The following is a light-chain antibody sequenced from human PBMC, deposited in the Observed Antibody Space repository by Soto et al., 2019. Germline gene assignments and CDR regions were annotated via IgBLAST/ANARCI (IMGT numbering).Light chain of an antibody. CDR3: HHYNNWPHT. J-gene: IGKJ4*01. Sequence: DIVMTQSPATLSVSPGERATLSCRASQSVASNLAWYQQRPGQAPRLLIYGASTRATGVPVRFSGSGSGTEFTLTISSLQSEDFAVYYCHHYNNWPHTFGGGTKVEIK. CDR1: QSVASN. V-gene: IGKV3-15*01. CDR2: GAS.